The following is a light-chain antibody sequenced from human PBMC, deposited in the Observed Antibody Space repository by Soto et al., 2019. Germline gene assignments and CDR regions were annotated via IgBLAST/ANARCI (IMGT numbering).Light chain of an antibody. V-gene: IGKV1-39*01. CDR3: QQSYSSPT. CDR2: AAS. J-gene: IGKJ5*01. Sequence: DIPMTQSPSSLSASVGDRVTITCRASQSISNYLNWYQHKPGKAPELLIYAASSLQSGVPSRFSGSESGTDFTLTISSLQPEDSATYYCQQSYSSPTFGQGTRLEIK. CDR1: QSISNY.